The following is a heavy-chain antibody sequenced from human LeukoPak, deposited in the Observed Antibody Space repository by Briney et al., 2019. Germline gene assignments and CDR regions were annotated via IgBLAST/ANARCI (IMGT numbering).Heavy chain of an antibody. J-gene: IGHJ4*02. CDR3: AREPKVLRYFDWSLDY. CDR1: GFTSSSYA. V-gene: IGHV3-64*01. Sequence: GGSLRLSCAASGFTSSSYAMHWVRQAPGKGLEYVSAISSNGGSTYYANSVKGRFTISRDNSKNTLYLQMGSLRAEDMAVYYCAREPKVLRYFDWSLDYWGQGTLVTVSS. D-gene: IGHD3-9*01. CDR2: ISSNGGST.